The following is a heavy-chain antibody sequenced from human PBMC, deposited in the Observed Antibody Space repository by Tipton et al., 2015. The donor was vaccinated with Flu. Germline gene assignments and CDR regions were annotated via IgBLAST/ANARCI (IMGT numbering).Heavy chain of an antibody. CDR1: GGSISTYY. D-gene: IGHD5-24*01. V-gene: IGHV4-59*01. CDR2: IYYSGST. J-gene: IGHJ3*02. Sequence: TLSLTCTVSGGSISTYYWSWIRQPPGKGLEWIGYIYYSGSTNYNPSLKSRVTISVDTSKNQFSLKLSSVTAADTAVYYCARGRRDGYNPHDAFDIWGQGTIVTVSS. CDR3: ARGRRDGYNPHDAFDI.